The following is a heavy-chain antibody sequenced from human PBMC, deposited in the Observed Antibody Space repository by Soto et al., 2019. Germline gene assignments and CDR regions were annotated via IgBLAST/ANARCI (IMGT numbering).Heavy chain of an antibody. CDR1: GNSFTTYY. J-gene: IGHJ4*02. D-gene: IGHD3-22*01. V-gene: IGHV1-46*01. Sequence: RASVKVSCKASGNSFTTYYMHWVRQAPGQGLEWMGIINPSGGRTTYAQKFQGRVTMIRDTSTSTFHMELSSLTSEDTAVYYCAGLYHYDSSGYYDYWGQGTLVTVSS. CDR3: AGLYHYDSSGYYDY. CDR2: INPSGGRT.